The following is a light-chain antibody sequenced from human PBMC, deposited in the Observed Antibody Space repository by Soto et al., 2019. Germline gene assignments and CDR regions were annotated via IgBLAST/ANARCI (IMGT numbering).Light chain of an antibody. CDR2: GAS. Sequence: EIVLTQSPGTLSLSPGERAAPSCRASQSLSTNYLAWYQQKPGQAPRLLMYGASHRATGIPDRFSGSGSGTDFTLTIIRLDPVDFAVHYCQQYGGSPSTFGQGTKLEIK. CDR1: QSLSTNY. CDR3: QQYGGSPST. J-gene: IGKJ2*01. V-gene: IGKV3-20*01.